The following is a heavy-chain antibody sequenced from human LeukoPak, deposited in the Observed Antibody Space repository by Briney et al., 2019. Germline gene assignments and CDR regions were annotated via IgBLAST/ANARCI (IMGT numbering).Heavy chain of an antibody. V-gene: IGHV4-59*12. J-gene: IGHJ4*02. CDR3: ARSKAVAGTGFDY. Sequence: SETLSLTCTVSGGSISSYYWSWIRQPPGKGLEWIASVTYSGVTNYNPALKSRVSMSVDTSKNQFYLKLSSVTAADTAVYYCARSKAVAGTGFDYWGQGTLVTVSS. CDR2: VTYSGVT. D-gene: IGHD6-19*01. CDR1: GGSISSYY.